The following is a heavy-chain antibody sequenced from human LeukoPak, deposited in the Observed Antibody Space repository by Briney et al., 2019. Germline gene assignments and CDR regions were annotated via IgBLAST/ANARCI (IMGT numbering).Heavy chain of an antibody. CDR3: AKHTVGAPEGAFDY. D-gene: IGHD1-26*01. CDR2: ISGSGGST. CDR1: GFTFSSYA. V-gene: IGHV3-23*01. Sequence: HAGGSLRLSCAASGFTFSSYAMSWVRQAPGKGLEWVSAISGSGGSTYYADSVKGRFTISRDNSKNTLYLQMNSLRAEDTAVYYCAKHTVGAPEGAFDYWGQGTLVTVSS. J-gene: IGHJ4*02.